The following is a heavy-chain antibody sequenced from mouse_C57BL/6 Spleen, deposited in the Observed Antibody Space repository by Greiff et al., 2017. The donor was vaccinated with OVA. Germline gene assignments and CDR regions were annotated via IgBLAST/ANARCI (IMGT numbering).Heavy chain of an antibody. V-gene: IGHV5-17*01. D-gene: IGHD2-2*01. Sequence: DVKLVESGGGLVKPGGSLKLSCAASGFTFSDYGMHWVRQAPEKGLEWVAYISSGSSTIYYADTVEGRFTISRDNAKNTLFLQMTSLRSEDTAMYYCASPGGYGAWFAYWGQGTLVTVSA. CDR1: GFTFSDYG. J-gene: IGHJ3*01. CDR3: ASPGGYGAWFAY. CDR2: ISSGSSTI.